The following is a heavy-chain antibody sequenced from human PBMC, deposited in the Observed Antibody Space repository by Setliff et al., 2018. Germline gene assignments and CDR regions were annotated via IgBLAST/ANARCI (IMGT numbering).Heavy chain of an antibody. J-gene: IGHJ4*02. Sequence: GASVKVSCKASGYTFTTYGISWVRQAPGQGLEWMGYINTNNGATYYAHKVQGRLTMTTDTSTSTAYMELRSLRSDDTAVYYCARDADYYDSAENPIVDYWGQGTRVTVSS. CDR1: GYTFTTYG. CDR2: INTNNGAT. CDR3: ARDADYYDSAENPIVDY. D-gene: IGHD3-22*01. V-gene: IGHV1-18*01.